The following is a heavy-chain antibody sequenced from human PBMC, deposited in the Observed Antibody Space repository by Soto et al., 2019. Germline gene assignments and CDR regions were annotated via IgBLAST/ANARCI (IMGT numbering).Heavy chain of an antibody. CDR2: ISASNGNR. D-gene: IGHD2-2*01. J-gene: IGHJ4*02. V-gene: IGHV1-18*04. CDR3: VRDPQRNDY. CDR1: GYDFSSYG. Sequence: QVQLVQSGAEVKKPGASVKVSCKASGYDFSSYGISWVRQAPGQGLEWMGCISASNGNRDYAQQFQGRVTMTSDTTRTTAYMELRSLRSDDTAVYYCVRDPQRNDYWGQGTLVNVSS.